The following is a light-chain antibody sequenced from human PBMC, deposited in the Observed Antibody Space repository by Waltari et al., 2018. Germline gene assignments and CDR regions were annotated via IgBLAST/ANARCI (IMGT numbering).Light chain of an antibody. V-gene: IGKV4-1*01. J-gene: IGKJ4*01. CDR2: WAS. CDR1: QSVLSSSNNKNY. CDR3: QQYYGIPLT. Sequence: DIVMTQSPDSLAVSLGERATINCQSSQSVLSSSNNKNYLAWFHHKPGQPPKLLISWASTRESGVPDRFSGSGSGTDFTLTISSLQAEDVAVYYCQQYYGIPLTFGGGTKVEIK.